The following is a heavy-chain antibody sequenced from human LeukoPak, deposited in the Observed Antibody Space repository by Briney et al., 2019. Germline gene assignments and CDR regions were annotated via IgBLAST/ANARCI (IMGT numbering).Heavy chain of an antibody. V-gene: IGHV3-13*01. CDR1: GFTFSDYE. CDR2: IGTAGDT. J-gene: IGHJ4*02. D-gene: IGHD1-1*01. CDR3: ARVAKERVGGVYYFDY. Sequence: GGSLRLSCAASGFTFSDYEMHWVRQTTGKGLEWVSAIGTAGDTYYTGSVKGRFTISRENAKNSLYLQMNSLRAGDTAVYYCARVAKERVGGVYYFDYWGQGALVTVSS.